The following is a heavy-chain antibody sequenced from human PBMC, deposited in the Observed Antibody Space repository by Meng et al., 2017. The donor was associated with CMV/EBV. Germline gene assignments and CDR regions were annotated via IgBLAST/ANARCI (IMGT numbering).Heavy chain of an antibody. CDR2: ISYDGSNK. V-gene: IGHV3-30*04. J-gene: IGHJ6*02. CDR3: ARFDGGYIGYHYHYYGMDV. Sequence: SLKISCAASGFTFSSYAMHWVRQAPGKGLEWVAVISYDGSNKYYADSVKGRFTISRDNSKNTLYLQMNSLRAEDTAVYYCARFDGGYIGYHYHYYGMDVWAKGPRSPSP. CDR1: GFTFSSYA. D-gene: IGHD1-1*01.